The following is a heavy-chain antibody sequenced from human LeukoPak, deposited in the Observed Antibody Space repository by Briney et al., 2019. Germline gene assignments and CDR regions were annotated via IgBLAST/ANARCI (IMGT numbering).Heavy chain of an antibody. Sequence: GGSLRLSCAASGFTFSDYYMSWIRQAPGKGLEWVSYISSSGSTIYYADSVKGRFTISRDNAKNSLYLQMNSLRAEDTAVYYCARDSSDGAAPFDYWGQGTLVTVSS. D-gene: IGHD6-13*01. CDR3: ARDSSDGAAPFDY. J-gene: IGHJ4*02. CDR1: GFTFSDYY. CDR2: ISSSGSTI. V-gene: IGHV3-11*04.